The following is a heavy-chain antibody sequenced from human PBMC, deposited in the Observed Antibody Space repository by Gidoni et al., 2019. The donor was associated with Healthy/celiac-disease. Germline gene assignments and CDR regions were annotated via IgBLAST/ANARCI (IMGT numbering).Heavy chain of an antibody. J-gene: IGHJ4*02. V-gene: IGHV4-39*01. Sequence: QLQLQESGPGLVKPSETLSLTCTVSGGSISSSSYYWGWIRQPPGKGLEWIGSIYYSGSTYYNPSLKSRVTISVDTSKNQFSLKLSSVTAADTAVYYCARQEYYYDSSGYYSPAPFDYWGQGTLVTVSS. D-gene: IGHD3-22*01. CDR1: GGSISSSSYY. CDR2: IYYSGST. CDR3: ARQEYYYDSSGYYSPAPFDY.